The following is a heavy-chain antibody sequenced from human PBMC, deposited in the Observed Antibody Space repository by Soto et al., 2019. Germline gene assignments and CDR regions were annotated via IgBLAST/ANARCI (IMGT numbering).Heavy chain of an antibody. J-gene: IGHJ4*02. CDR1: GGTLSSYT. V-gene: IGHV1-69*08. CDR2: IIPKLGII. CDR3: ARDNGYCSVSSCPDFAY. D-gene: IGHD2-15*01. Sequence: QVQLVQSGAELKKPGSSLKVSCKASGGTLSSYTFSWVRQAPGQGLEWMGRIIPKLGIINYAQTLPVRITIIVDKSTSTAYKELSSLRSEDTAVYYCARDNGYCSVSSCPDFAYWGQGTLVTVSS.